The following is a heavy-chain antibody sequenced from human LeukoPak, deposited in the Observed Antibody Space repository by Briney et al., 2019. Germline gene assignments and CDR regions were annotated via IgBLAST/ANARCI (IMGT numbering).Heavy chain of an antibody. CDR2: INPSVDRT. V-gene: IGHV1-46*01. CDR3: ARSRGDNINGFQFDK. D-gene: IGHD2-8*01. Sequence: AASVKVSCKASGYSFTNHFIHWVRPAPGQGLEWMGLINPSVDRTTYSHRFQGRVTLTRDTSTSTVYMELSSLRSDDTAVFYCARSRGDNINGFQFDKWGQGTPVTVS. J-gene: IGHJ4*02. CDR1: GYSFTNHF.